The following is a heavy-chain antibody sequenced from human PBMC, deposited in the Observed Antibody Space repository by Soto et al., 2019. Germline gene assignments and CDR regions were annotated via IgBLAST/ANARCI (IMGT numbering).Heavy chain of an antibody. J-gene: IGHJ4*02. CDR1: GGSISSSNYY. Sequence: SETLSLTCTVSGGSISSSNYYWGWIRQPPGKGLEWIGSIYYSGSTYYNPSLESRVTISVDTSTNQFSLKVNSVTAADTAVYYCARRRVSGWDNGGKGTQVTVSS. CDR2: IYYSGST. V-gene: IGHV4-39*01. D-gene: IGHD6-19*01. CDR3: ARRRVSGWDN.